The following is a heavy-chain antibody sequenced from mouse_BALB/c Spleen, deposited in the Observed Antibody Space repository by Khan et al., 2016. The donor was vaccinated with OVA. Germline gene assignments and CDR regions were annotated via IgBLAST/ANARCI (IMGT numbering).Heavy chain of an antibody. CDR1: GFSLTNYG. V-gene: IGHV2-6-1*01. CDR3: ARQPYYHYNIMDY. CDR2: IWSDGST. D-gene: IGHD2-10*01. Sequence: VQLVESGPGLVAPSQSLSITCTISGFSLTNYGVHWVRQPPGKGLEWLVVIWSDGSTPYNSALKSRLTVDKDNSKSQVFLKMNSLQTDDTAMYFCARQPYYHYNIMDYWGQGTSVTVAS. J-gene: IGHJ4*01.